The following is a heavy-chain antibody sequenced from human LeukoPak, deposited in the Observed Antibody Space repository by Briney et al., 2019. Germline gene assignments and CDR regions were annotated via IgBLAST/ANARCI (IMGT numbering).Heavy chain of an antibody. J-gene: IGHJ4*02. V-gene: IGHV3-49*04. CDR3: VRESVRDYYFDF. Sequence: GGSLRLSCSGSGFRFGGYALSWVRQAPGKGLEWVGFIRSKALYGTSEYAASVEGRFSISRDDSNNIVYLQMNSLKTEDTAVYFCVRESVRDYYFDFWGQGALVTVSS. CDR2: IRSKALYGTS. CDR1: GFRFGGYA. D-gene: IGHD3-10*02.